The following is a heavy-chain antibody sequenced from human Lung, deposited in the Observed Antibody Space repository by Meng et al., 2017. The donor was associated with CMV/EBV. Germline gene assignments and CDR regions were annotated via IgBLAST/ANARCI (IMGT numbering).Heavy chain of an antibody. CDR1: GYSLNSYY. CDR2: INPTDGST. V-gene: IGHV1-46*02. J-gene: IGHJ4*02. D-gene: IGHD1-7*01. Sequence: SCQASGYSLNSYYMHWVRQAPGRGLQWMALINPTDGSTTYAQAFQGRVTVTRDLSTSTVYMEVNTLRSEDTAVYYCATLSGTMADYWGQGTLVTVSS. CDR3: ATLSGTMADY.